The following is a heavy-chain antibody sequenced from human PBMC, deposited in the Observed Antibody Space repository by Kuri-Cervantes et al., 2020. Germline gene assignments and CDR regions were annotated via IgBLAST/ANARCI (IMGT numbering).Heavy chain of an antibody. D-gene: IGHD6-19*01. CDR1: GYSFTSYW. CDR2: IYPGDSHT. CDR3: AGLGPGSGWFRFEYFQH. J-gene: IGHJ1*01. V-gene: IGHV5-51*01. Sequence: GESLKISCKGSGYSFTSYWIGWVRQMPGKGLEWMGIIYPGDSHTKYSPSFQGRVTISADKSSSTAYLQWSSLKASDTAMSYCAGLGPGSGWFRFEYFQHWGQGTLVTVSS.